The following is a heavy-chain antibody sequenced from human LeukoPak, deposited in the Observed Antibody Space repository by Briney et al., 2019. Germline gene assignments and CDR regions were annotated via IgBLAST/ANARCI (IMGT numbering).Heavy chain of an antibody. Sequence: GGSLRLSCAASEFTFSSYTMDWVRQAPGKGLEWVSSISSSSSYIYYADSVKGRFTISRDNAKNSLYLQMNSLRAEDTAVYYCARVGYSGSFYYYYMDVWGKGTTVTISS. D-gene: IGHD5-12*01. CDR2: ISSSSSYI. CDR3: ARVGYSGSFYYYYMDV. V-gene: IGHV3-21*01. CDR1: EFTFSSYT. J-gene: IGHJ6*03.